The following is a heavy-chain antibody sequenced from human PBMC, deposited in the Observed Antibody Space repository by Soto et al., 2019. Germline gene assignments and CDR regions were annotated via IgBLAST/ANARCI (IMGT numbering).Heavy chain of an antibody. CDR2: IYYSGGT. J-gene: IGHJ4*02. V-gene: IGHV4-59*01. CDR1: GGSISSYY. D-gene: IGHD5-18*01. Sequence: QVQLQESGPGLVKPSETLSLTCTVSGGSISSYYWSWIRQPPGKGLEWIGYIYYSGGTNYNPSLKRRVTISVDTSKNHFSLKLSSVTAADTAVYYCSRTLYSYGPRFDYWGQGTLVTVSS. CDR3: SRTLYSYGPRFDY.